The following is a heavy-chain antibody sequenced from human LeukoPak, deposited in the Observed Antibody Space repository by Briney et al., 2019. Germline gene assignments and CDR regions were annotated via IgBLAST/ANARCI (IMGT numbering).Heavy chain of an antibody. J-gene: IGHJ4*02. V-gene: IGHV3-23*01. D-gene: IGHD3-10*01. CDR1: RFTFSSYG. CDR3: AKDRVDGSGSQFDS. CDR2: ISSSGGST. Sequence: GGSLRLSCAASRFTFSSYGMSWVRQAPGKGLEWVSGISSSGGSTYYADSVKGRFTISKDNAMDTLFLQMNSLRADDTAVYYCAKDRVDGSGSQFDSWGQGSLVTVSS.